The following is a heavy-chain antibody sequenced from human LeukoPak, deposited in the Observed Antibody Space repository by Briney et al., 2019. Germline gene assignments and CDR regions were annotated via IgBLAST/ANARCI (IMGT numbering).Heavy chain of an antibody. CDR2: VKEDGSEK. CDR3: VRDLDYYDTRETAY. CDR1: GFTFNRYW. Sequence: GGSLRLSCAASGFTFNRYWMSWVRQAPGKGLEWVANVKEDGSEKYYVDSVKGRFIISRDNAKNSLNLQMHSLRAEDTAVYYCVRDLDYYDTRETAYWGQGILVTVSS. D-gene: IGHD3-22*01. J-gene: IGHJ4*02. V-gene: IGHV3-7*01.